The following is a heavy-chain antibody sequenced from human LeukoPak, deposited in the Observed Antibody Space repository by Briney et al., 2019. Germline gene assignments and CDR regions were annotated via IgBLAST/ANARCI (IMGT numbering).Heavy chain of an antibody. CDR1: GYTFTSYG. J-gene: IGHJ4*02. V-gene: IGHV1-18*01. Sequence: ASVKVSCKASGYTFTSYGISWVRQAPGQGLEWMGWISAYNGNTNYAQKLQGRVTMTTDTSTSTAYMELRSLRSDDTAVYYCARDEPLRYDSSGYYPAYWGQGTLVTVSS. CDR3: ARDEPLRYDSSGYYPAY. CDR2: ISAYNGNT. D-gene: IGHD3-22*01.